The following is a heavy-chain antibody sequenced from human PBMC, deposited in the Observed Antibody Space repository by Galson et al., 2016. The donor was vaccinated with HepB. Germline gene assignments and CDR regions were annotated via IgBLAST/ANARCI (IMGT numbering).Heavy chain of an antibody. J-gene: IGHJ4*02. CDR2: VIPILGTA. V-gene: IGHV1-69*13. Sequence: SVKVSCKASGGTFSGYAISWVRQAPGQGLEWMGGVIPILGTANYAQKFQGRVTITADESTSTAYMELSSPRSEDTAVYYCASSSLSSGYIFHMNFDYWGQGTLVTVSS. D-gene: IGHD3-22*01. CDR3: ASSSLSSGYIFHMNFDY. CDR1: GGTFSGYA.